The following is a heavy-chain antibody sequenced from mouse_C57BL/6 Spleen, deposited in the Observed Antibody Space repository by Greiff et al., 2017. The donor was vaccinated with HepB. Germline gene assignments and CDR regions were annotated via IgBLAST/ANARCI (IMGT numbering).Heavy chain of an antibody. CDR3: ARDGDYDYFAY. CDR2: ISDGGSYT. Sequence: EVKVVESGGGLVKPGGSLKLSCAASGFTFSSYAMSWVRQTPEKRLEWVATISDGGSYTYYPDNVKGRFTISRDNAKNNLYLQMSNLKSEDTAMYYCARDGDYDYFAYWGQGTLVTVSA. D-gene: IGHD2-4*01. V-gene: IGHV5-4*01. J-gene: IGHJ3*01. CDR1: GFTFSSYA.